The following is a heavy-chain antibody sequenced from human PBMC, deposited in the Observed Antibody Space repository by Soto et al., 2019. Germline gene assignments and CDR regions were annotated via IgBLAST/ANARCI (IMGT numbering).Heavy chain of an antibody. V-gene: IGHV4-34*01. J-gene: IGHJ4*02. CDR3: ARGHPVALDY. CDR1: GGSFSGYY. CDR2: INHSGST. Sequence: QVQLQQWGTGLLKPSETLSLTCAVYGGSFSGYYWSWIRQPPGKGLEWIGEINHSGSTNYNPSLKSRVTISVDTSKNQFSLKLSSVTAADTAVYYCARGHPVALDYWGQGTLVTVSS. D-gene: IGHD6-19*01.